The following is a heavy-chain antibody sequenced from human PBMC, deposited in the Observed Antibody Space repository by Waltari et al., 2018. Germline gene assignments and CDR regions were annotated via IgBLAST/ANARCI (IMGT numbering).Heavy chain of an antibody. CDR3: ARSVAGTRAFDY. V-gene: IGHV3-30-3*01. Sequence: QVQLVESGGGVVKPGRSLRLSCAASGFTFSSYAMHWVRQAPGKGLEWVAVISYDRNNKYYAGSVKGRITISRDNSKNTLYLQMNSLRAEDTAVYYCARSVAGTRAFDYWGQGTLVTVSS. D-gene: IGHD6-19*01. CDR1: GFTFSSYA. CDR2: ISYDRNNK. J-gene: IGHJ4*02.